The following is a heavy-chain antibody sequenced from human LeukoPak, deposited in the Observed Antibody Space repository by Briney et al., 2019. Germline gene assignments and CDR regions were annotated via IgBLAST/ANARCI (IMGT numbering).Heavy chain of an antibody. D-gene: IGHD3-9*01. V-gene: IGHV1-3*01. CDR3: ARDGPEVLRYFDWLTYAFDI. CDR1: GYTFTSYA. CDR2: INAGNGNT. Sequence: ASVKVSCKASGYTFTSYAMHWVRQAPGQRLEWMGWINAGNGNTKYSQKFQGRVTITRDTSASTAYMELGSLRSEDTAVYYCARDGPEVLRYFDWLTYAFDIWSQGTMVTVSS. J-gene: IGHJ3*02.